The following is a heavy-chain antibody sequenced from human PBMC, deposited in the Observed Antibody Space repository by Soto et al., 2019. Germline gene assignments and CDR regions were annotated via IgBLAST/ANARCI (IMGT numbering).Heavy chain of an antibody. CDR1: GFTFSSIW. CDR2: INTDGIST. Sequence: GGSLSLSCAASGFTFSSIWMHWVRQAPGKGLLWVSRINTDGISTSYADSVKGRFTISRDNTKNTLYLQMNSLRAEDTAVYYCARDLPGGWGQGTMVTVSS. J-gene: IGHJ3*01. CDR3: ARDLPGG. V-gene: IGHV3-74*01.